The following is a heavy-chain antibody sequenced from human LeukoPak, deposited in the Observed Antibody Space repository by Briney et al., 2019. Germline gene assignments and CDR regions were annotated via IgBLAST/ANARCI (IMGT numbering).Heavy chain of an antibody. Sequence: GGSLRLSCAASGFTFSSYGTHWVRQAPGKGLEWVAVIWYDGSNKYYADSVKGRFTISRDNSKNTLYLQMNSLRAEDTAVYYCARDRVAGYSSGHEYFQHWGQGTLVTVSS. CDR2: IWYDGSNK. D-gene: IGHD6-19*01. CDR1: GFTFSSYG. J-gene: IGHJ1*01. CDR3: ARDRVAGYSSGHEYFQH. V-gene: IGHV3-33*01.